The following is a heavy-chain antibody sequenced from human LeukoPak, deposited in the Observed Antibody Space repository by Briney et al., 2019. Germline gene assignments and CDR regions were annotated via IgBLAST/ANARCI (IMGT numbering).Heavy chain of an antibody. Sequence: GGSLRLSCAASGFTFSSYAMSWVRQAPGKGLEWVSAISNSGGSTYYADSVKGRFTISRDNSKNTLYLQMSSLRADDTAVYYCAKVYRGDYGTYYFDYWGQGTLVSVSS. CDR3: AKVYRGDYGTYYFDY. J-gene: IGHJ4*02. CDR1: GFTFSSYA. D-gene: IGHD4-17*01. V-gene: IGHV3-23*01. CDR2: ISNSGGST.